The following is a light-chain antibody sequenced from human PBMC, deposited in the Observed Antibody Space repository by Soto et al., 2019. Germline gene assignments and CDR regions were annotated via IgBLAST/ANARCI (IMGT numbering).Light chain of an antibody. CDR1: QTVSSK. J-gene: IGKJ4*01. V-gene: IGKV3-11*01. CDR3: QQRTSWPLT. Sequence: EIVMAPSPATLSVSPVESATLSCRASQTVSSKLAWYQHKPGQAPRLLIYGASTRAAGISARFSGSGSGTDFTLTISSLEPEDFAVYYGQQRTSWPLTVGGGTKVDIK. CDR2: GAS.